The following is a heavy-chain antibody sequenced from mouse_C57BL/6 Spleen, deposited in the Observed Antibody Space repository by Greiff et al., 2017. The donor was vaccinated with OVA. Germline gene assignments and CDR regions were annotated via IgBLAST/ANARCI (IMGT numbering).Heavy chain of an antibody. CDR1: GYTFTSYW. Sequence: VQLQQPGAELVKPGASVKLSCKASGYTFTSYWMHWVKQRPGQGLEWIGMIHPNSGSTNYNEKFKSKATLTVDKSSSTAYMQRSSLTSEDSAVYYCAEEGGYAMDYWGKGTSVTVSS. J-gene: IGHJ4*01. CDR3: AEEGGYAMDY. CDR2: IHPNSGST. V-gene: IGHV1-64*01.